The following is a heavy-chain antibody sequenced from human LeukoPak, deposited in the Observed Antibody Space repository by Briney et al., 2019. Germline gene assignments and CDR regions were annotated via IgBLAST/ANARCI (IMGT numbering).Heavy chain of an antibody. CDR1: GFTFSSYG. Sequence: GGSLRLSCVASGFTFSSYGMHWVRQAPGKGLEWVAVIWYDGSNKYYADSVKGRFTISRDNSKNTLYLQMNSLRAEDTAVYYCARRLAAAGWALHAFDIWGQGTMVTVSS. CDR3: ARRLAAAGWALHAFDI. D-gene: IGHD6-13*01. CDR2: IWYDGSNK. V-gene: IGHV3-33*08. J-gene: IGHJ3*02.